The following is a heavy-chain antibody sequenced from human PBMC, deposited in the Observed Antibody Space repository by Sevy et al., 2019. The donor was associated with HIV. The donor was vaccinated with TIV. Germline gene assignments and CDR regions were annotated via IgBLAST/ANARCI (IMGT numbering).Heavy chain of an antibody. CDR2: ISGSGGST. D-gene: IGHD2-15*01. V-gene: IGHV3-23*01. CDR1: GFTFSSYA. Sequence: GGSLRLSCAASGFTFSSYAMSWDRQAPGKGLEWVSAISGSGGSTYYADSVKGRFTISRDNSKNTLYLQMNSLRAEDTAVYYCARAFLKGDSSSYWGQGTLVTVSS. J-gene: IGHJ4*02. CDR3: ARAFLKGDSSSY.